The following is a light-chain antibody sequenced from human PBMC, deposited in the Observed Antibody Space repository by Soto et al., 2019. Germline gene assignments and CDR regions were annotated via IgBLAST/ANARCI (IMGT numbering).Light chain of an antibody. V-gene: IGKV1-27*01. J-gene: IGKJ1*01. CDR2: AAS. CDR3: QKYNSAPRT. Sequence: DIQMTQSPSSLSASVGDRVTITCRASQGISNYLAWYQQKPGKVPKLLIYAASTLQSGGPSRFSGSGSGTDFTLIISRPQAEDVGNEYRQKYNSAPRTFGQGTKVEIK. CDR1: QGISNY.